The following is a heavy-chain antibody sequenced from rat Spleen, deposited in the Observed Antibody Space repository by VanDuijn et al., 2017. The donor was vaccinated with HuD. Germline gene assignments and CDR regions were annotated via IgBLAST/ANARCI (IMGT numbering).Heavy chain of an antibody. CDR1: GFTFNDYY. J-gene: IGHJ4*01. V-gene: IGHV5-22*01. CDR3: ARPDSAIYVMDA. D-gene: IGHD4-3*01. Sequence: EVQLVESDGGLVQPGRSLKLSCAASGFTFNDYYMAWVRQAPKEGLEWVASISYEGRSTYYGDSVKGRFTISRDNVKGTLYLQVNSLRSEDTATYYCARPDSAIYVMDAWGQGASVTVSS. CDR2: ISYEGRST.